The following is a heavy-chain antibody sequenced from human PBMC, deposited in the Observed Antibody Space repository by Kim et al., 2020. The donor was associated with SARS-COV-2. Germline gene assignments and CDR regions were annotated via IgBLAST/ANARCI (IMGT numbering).Heavy chain of an antibody. CDR2: ISSSSSTI. CDR1: GFTFSSYS. CDR3: ARVGTSMVRGVIYYYYYGMDV. V-gene: IGHV3-48*04. Sequence: GGSLRLSCAASGFTFSSYSMNWVRQAPGKGLEWVSYISSSSSTIYYADSVRGRFTISRDNAKNSPYLQMNSLRAEDTAVYYCARVGTSMVRGVIYYYYYGMDVWGQGTTVTVSS. D-gene: IGHD3-10*01. J-gene: IGHJ6*02.